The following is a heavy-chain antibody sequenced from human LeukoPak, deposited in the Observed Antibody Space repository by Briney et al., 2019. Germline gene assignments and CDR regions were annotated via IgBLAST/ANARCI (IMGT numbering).Heavy chain of an antibody. CDR3: ARVHSGSYWPRDFDY. CDR1: GFTFSSYW. J-gene: IGHJ4*02. Sequence: GGSLRLSCAASGFTFSSYWMSWVRQAPGKGLEWVANIKQDGSEKYYVDSVKGRFTISRDNAKNSLYLQMNSLRAEDTAVYYCARVHSGSYWPRDFDYWGQGTLVRVPS. CDR2: IKQDGSEK. V-gene: IGHV3-7*01. D-gene: IGHD1-26*01.